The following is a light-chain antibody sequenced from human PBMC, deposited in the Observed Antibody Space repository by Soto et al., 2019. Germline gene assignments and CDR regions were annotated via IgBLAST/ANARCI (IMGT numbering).Light chain of an antibody. V-gene: IGKV4-1*01. CDR3: QQYHSGPIT. J-gene: IGKJ5*01. Sequence: DIVMTQSPDSLTVSLGERATINCKSSQSVLSTSNNKNYLAWFQQRPGQPPKVLIYWASTRESGVPDRFGGSGSGTDFTLTISSLQAEDVAVCYCQQYHSGPITFGQGTRLEIK. CDR2: WAS. CDR1: QSVLSTSNNKNY.